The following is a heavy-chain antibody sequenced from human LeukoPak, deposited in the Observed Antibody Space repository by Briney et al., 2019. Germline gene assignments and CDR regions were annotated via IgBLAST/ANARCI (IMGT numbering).Heavy chain of an antibody. CDR1: GGPLNSYA. J-gene: IGHJ4*02. Sequence: ASVKVFCKASGGPLNSYANSWVRHDPGQGLEWMGGVIPIFGTANYAQKFQCRVTITADKSTSTAYMELSRLRSEDTAVDFCAREGLWSPFDYWGQGTLVTVSS. V-gene: IGHV1-69*06. D-gene: IGHD3-10*01. CDR2: VIPIFGTA. CDR3: AREGLWSPFDY.